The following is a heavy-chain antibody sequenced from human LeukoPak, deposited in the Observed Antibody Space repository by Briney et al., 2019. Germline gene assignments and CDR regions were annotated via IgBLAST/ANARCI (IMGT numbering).Heavy chain of an antibody. V-gene: IGHV4-31*03. J-gene: IGHJ4*02. CDR1: GGSVSSGGYF. D-gene: IGHD3-10*01. Sequence: PSETLALTCTVSGGSVSSGGYFWSWIRQHPGKALEWIGYIYYSGSTKYNPSLRSRVTISVDSSKNQFSLRLSSVTAADTAVYYCARCRGHTLSYHYFDYWGQGTLVTVSS. CDR3: ARCRGHTLSYHYFDY. CDR2: IYYSGST.